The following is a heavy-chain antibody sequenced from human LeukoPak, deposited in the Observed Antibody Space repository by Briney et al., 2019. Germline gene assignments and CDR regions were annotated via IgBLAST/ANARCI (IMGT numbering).Heavy chain of an antibody. J-gene: IGHJ4*02. CDR1: GFTFSSFG. D-gene: IGHD5-18*01. CDR2: ISGSGDST. CDR3: AKGGDSYGYRAYYFDY. V-gene: IGHV3-23*01. Sequence: PGGSLRLSCGASGFTFSSFGMSWVRQAPGKGLEWVSTISGSGDSTYYADSVKGRFTISRDNSKNTLYLQMNSLRAEDTAVYYCAKGGDSYGYRAYYFDYWGQGTLVTVSS.